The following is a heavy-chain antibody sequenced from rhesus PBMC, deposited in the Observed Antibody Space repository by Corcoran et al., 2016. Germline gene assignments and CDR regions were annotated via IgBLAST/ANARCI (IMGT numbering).Heavy chain of an antibody. CDR1: GFSLSTSGMG. CDR2: IYWDDDK. Sequence: QVTLKESGPALVKPTQTLTLTCTFSGFSLSTSGMGVGWIRQLPGKALEWLASIYWDDDKYYNTSLKSRLTISKDTSKNQVVLTTTNMDPVDTATYYCARVLTIFGVVDAFDFWGQGLRVTVSS. CDR3: ARVLTIFGVVDAFDF. V-gene: IGHV2S1*01. J-gene: IGHJ3*01. D-gene: IGHD3-3*01.